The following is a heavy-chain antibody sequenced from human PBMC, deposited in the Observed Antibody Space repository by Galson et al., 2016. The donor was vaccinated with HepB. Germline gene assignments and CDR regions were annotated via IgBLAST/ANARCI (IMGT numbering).Heavy chain of an antibody. J-gene: IGHJ6*02. V-gene: IGHV4-39*01. D-gene: IGHD4-17*01. CDR3: ARIGYGDYWAGIMDV. CDR1: GGSITGSSYY. Sequence: LSLTCTVSGGSITGSSYYWGWIRQPPGKGLELIGSIYYSGSAYYNPSLKGRVTISVDTSKNQFSLKLSSVNAADTAVYYCARIGYGDYWAGIMDVWGQGTTVTVSS. CDR2: IYYSGSA.